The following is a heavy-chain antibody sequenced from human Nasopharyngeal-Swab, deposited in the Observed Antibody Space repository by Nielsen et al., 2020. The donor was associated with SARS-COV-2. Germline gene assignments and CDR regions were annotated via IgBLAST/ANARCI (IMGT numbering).Heavy chain of an antibody. CDR3: VRGSYGHYDS. CDR1: GFTFSSYT. CDR2: ISPTSDYI. J-gene: IGHJ5*01. D-gene: IGHD4-17*01. V-gene: IGHV3-21*06. Sequence: GGSLRLSCAASGFTFSSYTMNWVRQAPGKGLEWVSSISPTSDYIYYAESVKGRFTISRGNAKNSLFLKMNSLRAEETAIYYCVRGSYGHYDSWGQGALITVSS.